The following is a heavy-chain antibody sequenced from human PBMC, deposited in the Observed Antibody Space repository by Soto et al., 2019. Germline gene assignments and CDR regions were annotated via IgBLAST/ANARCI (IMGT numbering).Heavy chain of an antibody. J-gene: IGHJ4*02. CDR1: GYTFDIYG. V-gene: IGHV1-18*01. CDR3: ARDRSYYYDSSGYPFDY. CDR2: ISADNGDT. Sequence: QIQLVQSGPEVKKPGASVKVSCKAPGYTFDIYGISWVRQVPGQGPEWVGWISADNGDTKYAQRMQGRVTLTTDRATSTAYMELRSLRSDDTAVYYCARDRSYYYDSSGYPFDYWGQGSLVTVSS. D-gene: IGHD3-22*01.